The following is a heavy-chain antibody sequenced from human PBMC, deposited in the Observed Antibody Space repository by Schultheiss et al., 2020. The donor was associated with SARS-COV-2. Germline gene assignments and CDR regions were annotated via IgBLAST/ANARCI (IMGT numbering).Heavy chain of an antibody. CDR3: AKERWYSSSWYDY. V-gene: IGHV3-23*01. D-gene: IGHD6-13*01. J-gene: IGHJ4*02. CDR2: ISGSGGST. CDR1: GFTVSSNY. Sequence: GESLKISCAASGFTVSSNYMSWVRQAPGKGLEWVSVISGSGGSTYYADSVKGRFTISRDNSKNTLYLQMNSLRAEDTAVYYCAKERWYSSSWYDYWGQGTLVTVSS.